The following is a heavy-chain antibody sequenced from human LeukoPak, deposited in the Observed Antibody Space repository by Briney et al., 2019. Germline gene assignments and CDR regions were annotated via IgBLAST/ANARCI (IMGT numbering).Heavy chain of an antibody. CDR3: VRHGHYYGSGKNNDAFDI. V-gene: IGHV4-39*01. CDR1: GGSISSSSYY. D-gene: IGHD3-10*01. CDR2: IYYSGST. J-gene: IGHJ3*02. Sequence: PSETLSLTCTVSGGSISSSSYYWGWIRQPPGKGLEWIGSIYYSGSTNYNPSLRSRVTISVDTSKNQFSLKLSSVTAADTAVYYCVRHGHYYGSGKNNDAFDIWGQGTMVTVSS.